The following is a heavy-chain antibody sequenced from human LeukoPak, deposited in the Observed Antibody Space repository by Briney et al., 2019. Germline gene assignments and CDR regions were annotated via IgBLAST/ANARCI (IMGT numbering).Heavy chain of an antibody. CDR1: GFTFSSYA. Sequence: GGSLRLSCAASGFTFSSYAMHWVRQAPGKGLEYVPAISSNGGSTYYANSVKGRFTISRDNSKNTLYLQMGSLRTEDMAVYYCARDLLGSQDYYGSGSYYICPGYWGQGTLVTVSS. CDR3: ARDLLGSQDYYGSGSYYICPGY. J-gene: IGHJ4*02. CDR2: ISSNGGST. V-gene: IGHV3-64*01. D-gene: IGHD3-10*01.